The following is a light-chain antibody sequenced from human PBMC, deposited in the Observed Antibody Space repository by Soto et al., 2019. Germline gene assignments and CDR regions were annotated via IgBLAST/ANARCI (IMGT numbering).Light chain of an antibody. CDR2: GAS. CDR3: QQHDRPPYT. J-gene: IGKJ2*01. Sequence: EIVLPQSPGTLSLSPGERVTLSCRASQSVSGSYLAWHQQKPGQAPRLLIYGASSRATGIPDRFSGSGSETDFTLTISRREPEDFAVYYCQQHDRPPYTFGQGTKLQIK. CDR1: QSVSGSY. V-gene: IGKV3-20*01.